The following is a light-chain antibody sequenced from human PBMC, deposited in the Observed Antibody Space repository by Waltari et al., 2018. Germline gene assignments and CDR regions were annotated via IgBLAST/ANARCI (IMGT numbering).Light chain of an antibody. CDR2: ATC. Sequence: DIQMTQSPSSLSASVGDRVTITCRASQGIRSSLAWYQQKPGKAPKLLLYATCRLESGVPSRFSGIGSGTDYTLTISSLQPEDFATYYCQQYYSTPPLTFGGGTKVEIK. CDR3: QQYYSTPPLT. CDR1: QGIRSS. J-gene: IGKJ4*01. V-gene: IGKV1-NL1*01.